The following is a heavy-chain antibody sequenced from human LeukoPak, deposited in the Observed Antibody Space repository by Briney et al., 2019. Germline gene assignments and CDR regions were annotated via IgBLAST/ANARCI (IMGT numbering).Heavy chain of an antibody. V-gene: IGHV6-1*01. CDR3: ARDPLQWLVPHHYYYGMDV. J-gene: IGHJ6*02. CDR2: TYYRSKWYN. CDR1: GDSVSSNSAA. D-gene: IGHD6-19*01. Sequence: SQTLSLTCAISGDSVSSNSAAWNWIRQSPSRGLEWLGRTYYRSKWYNDYAVSVKSRITINPDTSKNQFSLQLNSVTPEDTAVYYCARDPLQWLVPHHYYYGMDVWGQGTTVTVSS.